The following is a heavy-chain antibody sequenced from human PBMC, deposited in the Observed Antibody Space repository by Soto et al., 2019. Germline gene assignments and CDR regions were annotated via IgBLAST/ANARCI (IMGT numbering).Heavy chain of an antibody. D-gene: IGHD3-22*01. CDR1: GYTFTSYG. J-gene: IGHJ4*02. CDR2: ISAYNGNT. Sequence: ASVKVSCKASGYTFTSYGISWVRQAPGQGLEWMGWISAYNGNTNYAQKLQGRVTMTTDTSTSTAYMELRSLRSDDTAMYYCARHQRDGSASRKIDCWGQGTLVTVSS. CDR3: ARHQRDGSASRKIDC. V-gene: IGHV1-18*04.